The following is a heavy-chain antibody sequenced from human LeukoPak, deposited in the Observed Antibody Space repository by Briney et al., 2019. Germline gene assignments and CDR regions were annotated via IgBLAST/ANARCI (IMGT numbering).Heavy chain of an antibody. CDR3: ARKGATAGGTRALDI. D-gene: IGHD4-23*01. CDR2: INHSGIT. CDR1: GGSISSSSYY. Sequence: PSETLSLTCTVSGGSISSSSYYWGWIRQPPGQGLEWIGEINHSGITEYDPSLRSRVTISLDTSKSQFSLKLRSVTAADTAVYYCARKGATAGGTRALDIWGQGTMVTVS. J-gene: IGHJ3*02. V-gene: IGHV4-39*07.